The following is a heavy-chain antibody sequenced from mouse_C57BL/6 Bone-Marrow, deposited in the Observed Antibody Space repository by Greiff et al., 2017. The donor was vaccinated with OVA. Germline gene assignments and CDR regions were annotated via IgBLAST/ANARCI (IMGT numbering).Heavy chain of an antibody. D-gene: IGHD1-1*01. CDR3: ARYKGRVAVDYFDY. V-gene: IGHV7-3*01. CDR1: GFTFTNYY. Sequence: EVKVVESGEGLVQPGDSLSLSCAASGFTFTNYYMSWVRQPPGKALEWLAFIRNKPNGSTTEYSASVKGRFTISRDNSQSILYLQMNALRAEDSATYYCARYKGRVAVDYFDYWGQGTALTVSS. CDR2: IRNKPNGSTT. J-gene: IGHJ2*01.